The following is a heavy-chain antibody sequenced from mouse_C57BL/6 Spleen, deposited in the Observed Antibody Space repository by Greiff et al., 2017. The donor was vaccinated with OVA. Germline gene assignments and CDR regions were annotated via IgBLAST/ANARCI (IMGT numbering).Heavy chain of an antibody. V-gene: IGHV1-39*01. CDR3: ARGTSVPYYCDY. J-gene: IGHJ2*01. Sequence: VQLQQSGPELVKPGASVKISCKASGYSFTDYNMNWVKQSNGKSLEWIGVINPNYGTTSYNQKFKGKATLPVDQASSTAYMQLNSLSSEDTAVYYYARGTSVPYYCDYWGQGTTLTVSS. CDR2: INPNYGTT. CDR1: GYSFTDYN. D-gene: IGHD1-1*01.